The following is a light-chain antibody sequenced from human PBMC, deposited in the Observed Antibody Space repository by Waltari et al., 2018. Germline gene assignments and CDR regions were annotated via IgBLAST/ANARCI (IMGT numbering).Light chain of an antibody. CDR3: QQSYSTPYT. CDR2: AAS. Sequence: DIQMTQSPSSLFASVGDRVTITCRESQSINTYLNWYQQKPGKVPNLLIYAASSLQTGGPSRFSGSGSGTDFTLTSSSLQPEDFATYYCQQSYSTPYTFGHGTKLEIK. CDR1: QSINTY. J-gene: IGKJ2*01. V-gene: IGKV1-39*01.